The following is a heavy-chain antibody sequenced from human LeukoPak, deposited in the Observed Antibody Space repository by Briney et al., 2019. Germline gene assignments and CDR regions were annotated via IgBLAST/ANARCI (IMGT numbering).Heavy chain of an antibody. CDR3: ARGYYDSSGYYNDAFDI. CDR1: GYTFTGYY. V-gene: IGHV1-2*02. CDR2: INPNGGGT. Sequence: GASVKVSCKASGYTFTGYYMHWVRQAPGQGLEWMGWINPNGGGTNYAQKFQGRVTITRDTSISTAYMELSRLRSDDTAVYYCARGYYDSSGYYNDAFDIWGQGTMVTVSS. J-gene: IGHJ3*02. D-gene: IGHD3-22*01.